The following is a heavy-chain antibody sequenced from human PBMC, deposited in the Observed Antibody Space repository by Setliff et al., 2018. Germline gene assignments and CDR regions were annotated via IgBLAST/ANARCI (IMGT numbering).Heavy chain of an antibody. D-gene: IGHD3-22*01. Sequence: SETLSLTCNVSGDFISSGGYTWNWIRQHPEMGLEWIGYIFYNGNTFYNPSLQSRVTISVDTSKNQFSLKLTSLNAADTAVYYCARASHSYGSPNWFDPWGPGTLVTVSS. V-gene: IGHV4-31*03. J-gene: IGHJ5*02. CDR1: GDFISSGGYT. CDR2: IFYNGNT. CDR3: ARASHSYGSPNWFDP.